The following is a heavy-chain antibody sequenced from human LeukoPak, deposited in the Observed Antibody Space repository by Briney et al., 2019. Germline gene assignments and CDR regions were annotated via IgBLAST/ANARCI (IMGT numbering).Heavy chain of an antibody. D-gene: IGHD4-11*01. CDR1: GGTFSSYA. CDR3: ARRGRDHYSNYQNYYFYYMDV. V-gene: IGHV1-69*06. CDR2: IIPIFGTA. Sequence: SVKVSCKASGGTFSSYAISWVRQAPGQGLEWMGGIIPIFGTANYAQKFQGRVTITADKSSSTAYMELSSLRSEDTAVYYCARRGRDHYSNYQNYYFYYMDVWGKGTTVTVSS. J-gene: IGHJ6*03.